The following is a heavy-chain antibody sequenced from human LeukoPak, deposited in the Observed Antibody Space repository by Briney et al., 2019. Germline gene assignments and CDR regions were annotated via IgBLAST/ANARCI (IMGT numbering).Heavy chain of an antibody. D-gene: IGHD4-11*01. V-gene: IGHV3-21*01. CDR2: ISSSSSYI. CDR3: ARGYSNYGYAFDI. Sequence: GGSLRLSCAASGFTFSGYSMNWVRQAPGKGLEWVSSISSSSSYIYYADSVKGRFTISRDNAKNSLYLQMNSLRAEDTAVYYCARGYSNYGYAFDIWGQGTMVTVSS. CDR1: GFTFSGYS. J-gene: IGHJ3*02.